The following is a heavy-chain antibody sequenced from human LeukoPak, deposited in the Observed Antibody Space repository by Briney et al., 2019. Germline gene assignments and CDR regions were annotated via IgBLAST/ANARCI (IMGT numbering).Heavy chain of an antibody. CDR3: ARSTVTIYYLNY. V-gene: IGHV4-39*01. Sequence: PSETLSLTCTVSGGSISSSSYYWGWIRQPPGKGLEWIGSAYYSGSTYYNPSLKSRVNISVDTSKNQFSLKLRSVTAADTAVYYCARSTVTIYYLNYWGQGTLVTVSA. CDR2: AYYSGST. J-gene: IGHJ4*02. D-gene: IGHD4-11*01. CDR1: GGSISSSSYY.